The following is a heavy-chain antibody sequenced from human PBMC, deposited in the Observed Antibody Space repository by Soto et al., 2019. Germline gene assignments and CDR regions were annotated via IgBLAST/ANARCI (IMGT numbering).Heavy chain of an antibody. D-gene: IGHD3-3*01. CDR2: IIPIFGTA. CDR1: GGTFSSYA. CDR3: AKGSRFLEWLSSVYYYGMDV. J-gene: IGHJ6*02. V-gene: IGHV1-69*12. Sequence: QVQLVQSGAEVKKPGSSVKVSCKASGGTFSSYAISWVRQAPGQGLEWMGGIIPIFGTANYAQKFQGRVTITADESTSTAYMELSSLRSEDTAVYYCAKGSRFLEWLSSVYYYGMDVWGQGTTVTVSS.